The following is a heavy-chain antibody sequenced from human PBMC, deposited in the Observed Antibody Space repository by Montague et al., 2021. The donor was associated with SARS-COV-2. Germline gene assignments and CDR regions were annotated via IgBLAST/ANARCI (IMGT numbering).Heavy chain of an antibody. V-gene: IGHV4-34*01. Sequence: SETLSLTCAVYGGSFRNYYWSWIRQSPGKGLEWIGQVDRSGNTNYNPSXXSRVTISADISKNQFSVKLASATAADTGIDYCARGKRDFPIVVLGASTRTYSDYWGQGTPVTVSS. CDR3: ARGKRDFPIVVLGASTRTYSDY. J-gene: IGHJ4*01. CDR1: GGSFRNYY. CDR2: VDRSGNT. D-gene: IGHD2-15*01.